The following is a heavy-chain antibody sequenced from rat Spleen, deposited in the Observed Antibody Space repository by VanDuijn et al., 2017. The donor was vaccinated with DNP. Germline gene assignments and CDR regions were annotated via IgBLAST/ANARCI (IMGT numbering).Heavy chain of an antibody. CDR1: GFKLNDYW. CDR2: INKDSSTI. J-gene: IGHJ3*01. Sequence: EVQLVESGGGLVQPGRSLKLSCAASGFKLNDYWMGWVRQAPGKGLEWIGEINKDSSTINYSPSLKDKFTISRDNTQNTLYLQMSKLGSEDTAIYSWARAGWHGWLAYWGQGTLVTVSS. V-gene: IGHV4-2*01. D-gene: IGHD1-11*01. CDR3: ARAGWHGWLAY.